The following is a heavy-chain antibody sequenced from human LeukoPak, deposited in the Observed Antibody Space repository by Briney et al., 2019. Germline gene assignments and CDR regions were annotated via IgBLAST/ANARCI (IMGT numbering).Heavy chain of an antibody. Sequence: SETLSLTCTVSGDSIRSFFWSWVRQPPGKGLEWIGFFYYTGSTNYNPSLKSRVSISIDTSTNQLSLNLTSVTAADTAVYFWARLSSAAYGYVEDWGQGALVTVSS. J-gene: IGHJ4*02. D-gene: IGHD4-17*01. CDR1: GDSIRSFF. V-gene: IGHV4-59*01. CDR3: ARLSSAAYGYVED. CDR2: FYYTGST.